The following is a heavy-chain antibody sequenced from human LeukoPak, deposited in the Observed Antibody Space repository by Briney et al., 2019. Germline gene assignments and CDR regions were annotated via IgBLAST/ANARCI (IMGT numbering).Heavy chain of an antibody. V-gene: IGHV4-39*01. J-gene: IGHJ4*02. CDR1: GGSISSTAYY. D-gene: IGHD2-2*01. CDR3: ARHGSCGSTSCNRYFDD. Sequence: PSETLSLTCTVSGGSISSTAYYWGWIRQPPGKGLEWIASISFDGNTYYTPSLKSRVTISVDTAKNQFSLGVSSVTAADTAVYCCARHGSCGSTSCNRYFDDWGQGTLVTVSS. CDR2: ISFDGNT.